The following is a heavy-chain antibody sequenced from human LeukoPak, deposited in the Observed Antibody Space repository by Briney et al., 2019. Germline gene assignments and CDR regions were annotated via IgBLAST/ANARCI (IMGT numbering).Heavy chain of an antibody. CDR3: AKSHRGMEQP. D-gene: IGHD3-10*01. J-gene: IGHJ5*02. V-gene: IGHV4-39*07. CDR2: VYYSGNT. Sequence: SETLSLTCTVSGGSISSSTYYWGWIRQPPGKGLEWIGSVYYSGNTYYNPSLKSRVTISVDTSQNQFSLKLSSVTAADTAVYYCAKSHRGMEQPWGQGILVTVSS. CDR1: GGSISSSTYY.